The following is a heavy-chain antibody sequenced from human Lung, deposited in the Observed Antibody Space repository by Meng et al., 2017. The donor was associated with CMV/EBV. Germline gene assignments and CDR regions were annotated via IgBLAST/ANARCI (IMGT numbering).Heavy chain of an antibody. CDR1: GGSISSSNW. D-gene: IGHD1-14*01. V-gene: IGHV4/OR15-8*01. J-gene: IGHJ5*02. CDR2: IYHSGSP. Sequence: SETXSLTCVVSGGSISSSNWWSWVCQPPGKGLEWIGEIYHSGSPNYNPSLKSRVTVSVDTSKNHLSLTLSAVTAADTAVYYCARRPPALTGNWFDPWAQGTXVTVSS. CDR3: ARRPPALTGNWFDP.